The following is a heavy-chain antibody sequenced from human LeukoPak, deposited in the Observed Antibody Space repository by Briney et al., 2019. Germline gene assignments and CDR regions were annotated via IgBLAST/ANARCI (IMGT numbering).Heavy chain of an antibody. CDR1: GFPFSSYS. D-gene: IGHD6-19*01. V-gene: IGHV3-21*01. Sequence: GGSLRLSCAASGFPFSSYSMNWVRQAPGKGLEWVSSISSSSSYIYYADSVKGRFTISRDNAKNSLYLQMNSLRAEDTAVYYCARQYSSGWYEGLDWFDPWGQGTLVTVSS. J-gene: IGHJ5*02. CDR3: ARQYSSGWYEGLDWFDP. CDR2: ISSSSSYI.